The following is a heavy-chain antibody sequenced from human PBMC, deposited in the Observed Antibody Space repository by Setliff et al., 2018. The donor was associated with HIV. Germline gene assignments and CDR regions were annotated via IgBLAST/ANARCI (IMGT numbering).Heavy chain of an antibody. CDR3: ANPHDGGAFDV. D-gene: IGHD1-1*01. J-gene: IGHJ3*01. CDR1: GGTFSIFS. CDR2: IIPVFGPP. V-gene: IGHV1-69*13. Sequence: ASVKVSCKTSGGTFSIFSITWVRQAPGQGLEWMGGIIPVFGPPNYAQRFQRRLTITADELTSTVYMDLNSLKSEDSAVYYCANPHDGGAFDVWGQGTAVTVSS.